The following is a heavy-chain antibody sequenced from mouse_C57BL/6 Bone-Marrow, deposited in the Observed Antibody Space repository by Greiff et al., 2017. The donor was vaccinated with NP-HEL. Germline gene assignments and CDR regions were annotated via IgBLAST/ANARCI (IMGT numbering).Heavy chain of an antibody. D-gene: IGHD2-12*01. CDR2: IDPENGDT. V-gene: IGHV14-4*01. J-gene: IGHJ2*01. CDR3: TTLLRPRYYFDY. CDR1: GFNIKDDY. Sequence: VQLQQSGAELVRPGASVKLSCTASGFNIKDDYMHWVKQRPEQGLEWIGWIDPENGDTEYASKFQGKATITADTSSNTAYLQLSSLTSEDTAVYYCTTLLRPRYYFDYWGQGTTLTVSS.